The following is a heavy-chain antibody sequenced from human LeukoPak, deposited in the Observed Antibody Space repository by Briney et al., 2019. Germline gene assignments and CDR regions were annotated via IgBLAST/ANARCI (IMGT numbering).Heavy chain of an antibody. Sequence: PGGSLRLSCAASGFTFSSYAMSWVRQAPGKGLEWVSAISGSGGSTYYADSVKGRFTISRDNSKNTLYLQMNSLRAEDTAVYYCAKDLSDGRTGYYFDYWGQGTLVTVSS. V-gene: IGHV3-23*01. J-gene: IGHJ4*02. CDR1: GFTFSSYA. CDR3: AKDLSDGRTGYYFDY. CDR2: ISGSGGST. D-gene: IGHD1-1*01.